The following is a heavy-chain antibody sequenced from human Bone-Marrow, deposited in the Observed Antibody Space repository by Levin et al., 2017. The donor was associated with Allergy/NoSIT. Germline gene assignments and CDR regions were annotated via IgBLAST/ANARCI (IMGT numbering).Heavy chain of an antibody. CDR3: ARAKYVWGSLHYYGMDV. V-gene: IGHV3-48*01. CDR2: ISSSSSTI. CDR1: GFTFSSYS. J-gene: IGHJ6*02. Sequence: GGSLRLSCAASGFTFSSYSMNWVRQAPGKGLEWVSYISSSSSTIYYADSVKGRFTISRDNAKNSLYLQMNSLRAEDTAVYYCARAKYVWGSLHYYGMDVWGQGTTVTVSS. D-gene: IGHD3-16*01.